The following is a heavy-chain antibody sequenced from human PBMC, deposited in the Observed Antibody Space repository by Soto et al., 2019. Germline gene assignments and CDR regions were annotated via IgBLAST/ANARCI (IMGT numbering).Heavy chain of an antibody. CDR1: GGSFSGYY. CDR2: INPSGST. V-gene: IGHV4-34*01. Sequence: TSETLSLTCAVYGGSFSGYYWSWIRQPPGKVLEWLGEINPSGSTNYNPSLKSRVNISVDTSKNQFSLKLSSVTAADTAVYYCARGDHDYVWGSYRYTGPRVFDPWGQGTLVTVSS. CDR3: ARGDHDYVWGSYRYTGPRVFDP. J-gene: IGHJ5*02. D-gene: IGHD3-16*02.